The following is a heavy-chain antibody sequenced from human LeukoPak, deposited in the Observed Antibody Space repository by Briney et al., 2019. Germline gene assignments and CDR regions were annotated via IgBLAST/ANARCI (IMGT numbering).Heavy chain of an antibody. CDR2: VYYSGST. J-gene: IGHJ5*02. CDR1: GGSISSYY. D-gene: IGHD3-10*01. CDR3: ARGGYYGSGNDFRFDP. Sequence: SETLSLTCTVSGGSISSYYWSWIRQPPGKGLEWIGYVYYSGSTNYKPSLKSRVTISVDTSKNQFPLKLNSVTAADTAVYYCARGGYYGSGNDFRFDPWGQGTLVTVSS. V-gene: IGHV4-59*01.